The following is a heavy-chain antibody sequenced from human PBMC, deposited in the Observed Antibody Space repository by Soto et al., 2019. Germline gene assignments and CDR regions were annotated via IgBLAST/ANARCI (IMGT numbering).Heavy chain of an antibody. CDR3: ARLKRITMVRGVSPSPMATTIYYFDY. J-gene: IGHJ4*02. V-gene: IGHV4-31*03. CDR2: IYYSGST. Sequence: QVQLQESGPGLVKPSQTLSLTCTVSGGSISSGGYYWSWIRQHPGKGLEWIGYIYYSGSTYYNPSLKSRVTISVDTSKNQFSLKLSSVTAADTAVYYCARLKRITMVRGVSPSPMATTIYYFDYWGQGTLVTVSS. CDR1: GGSISSGGYY. D-gene: IGHD3-10*01.